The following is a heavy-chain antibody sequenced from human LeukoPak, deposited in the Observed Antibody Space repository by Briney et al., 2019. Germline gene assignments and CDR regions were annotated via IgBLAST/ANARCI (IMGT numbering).Heavy chain of an antibody. CDR2: ISSSSDSI. V-gene: IGHV3-48*01. Sequence: GGSLRLSCAASGFSISNFDLSWVRQAPGKGLEWLSYISSSSDSILYADSVKGRFTISRDNAKNSLCLQMNSLRAEDTAVYYCARGRLAVAGYDSWGQGTLVTVSS. D-gene: IGHD6-13*01. CDR3: ARGRLAVAGYDS. J-gene: IGHJ4*02. CDR1: GFSISNFD.